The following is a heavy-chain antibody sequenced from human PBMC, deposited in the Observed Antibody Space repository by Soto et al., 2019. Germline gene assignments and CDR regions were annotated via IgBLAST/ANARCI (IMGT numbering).Heavy chain of an antibody. CDR1: GGSISSGDYY. CDR3: ARKSTVTSYYYYYYGMEV. CDR2: IYYSGST. V-gene: IGHV4-30-4*01. D-gene: IGHD4-17*01. J-gene: IGHJ6*04. Sequence: SETLSLTCTVSGGSISSGDYYWSWIHHPPGKGLEWIGYIYYSGSTYYNPSLKSRVTISVDTSKNQFSLKLSSVTAADTAVYYCARKSTVTSYYYYYYGMEVWGKGTTVTVSS.